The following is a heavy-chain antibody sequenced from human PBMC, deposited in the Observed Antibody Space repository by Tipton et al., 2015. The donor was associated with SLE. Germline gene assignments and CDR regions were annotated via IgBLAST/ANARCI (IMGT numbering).Heavy chain of an antibody. CDR1: GGSVSSSSKY. D-gene: IGHD2-15*01. Sequence: TLSLTCTVSGGSVSSSSKYWAWIRQPPGKGLEWIGSMYHTGNTYYTPSLRSRVTISIDTSKNQFSLNLNSVTAADTAIYYCARDAQGYCSGGSCYSLDYWGQGTLVTVSS. CDR3: ARDAQGYCSGGSCYSLDY. CDR2: MYHTGNT. J-gene: IGHJ4*02. V-gene: IGHV4-39*07.